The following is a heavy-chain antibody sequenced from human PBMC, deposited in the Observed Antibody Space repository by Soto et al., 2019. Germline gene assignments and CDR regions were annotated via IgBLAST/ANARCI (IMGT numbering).Heavy chain of an antibody. V-gene: IGHV3-23*01. Sequence: EVQLLESGGGLVQPGGSLRLSCAASGFTFSSHAMTWVRQAPGKGLEWVSSISGSGGSTYYADSVEGRFTISRDNSKNTLYLQMNSLRAEDTAIYYCAKAGVAVSAPPWFDPWGQGTLVTVSS. CDR1: GFTFSSHA. D-gene: IGHD2-15*01. J-gene: IGHJ5*02. CDR2: ISGSGGST. CDR3: AKAGVAVSAPPWFDP.